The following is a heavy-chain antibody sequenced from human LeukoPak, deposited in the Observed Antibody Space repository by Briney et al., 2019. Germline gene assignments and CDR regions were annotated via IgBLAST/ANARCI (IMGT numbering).Heavy chain of an antibody. CDR3: ATLLYSSGWYYFDY. Sequence: ASVEVSCKVSGYTLTELSMHWVRQAPGKGLEWMGGFDPEDGETIYAQKFQGRVTMTEDTSTDTAYMELSSLRSEDTAVYYCATLLYSSGWYYFDYWGQGTLVTVSS. CDR2: FDPEDGET. V-gene: IGHV1-24*01. J-gene: IGHJ4*02. CDR1: GYTLTELS. D-gene: IGHD6-19*01.